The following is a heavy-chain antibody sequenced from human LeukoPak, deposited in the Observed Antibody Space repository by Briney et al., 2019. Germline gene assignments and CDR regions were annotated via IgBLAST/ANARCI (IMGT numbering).Heavy chain of an antibody. D-gene: IGHD6-19*01. V-gene: IGHV3-53*01. Sequence: GRSLRLSCAASGFTVSSNDMTWVRQAPGKGLEWVSVIYKSGNTFYSDSVKGRFTISRDNSKNTVYLQMDSLRAEDTAVYYCARYTSGSYFDSWGQGTLVTVSS. J-gene: IGHJ4*02. CDR2: IYKSGNT. CDR3: ARYTSGSYFDS. CDR1: GFTVSSND.